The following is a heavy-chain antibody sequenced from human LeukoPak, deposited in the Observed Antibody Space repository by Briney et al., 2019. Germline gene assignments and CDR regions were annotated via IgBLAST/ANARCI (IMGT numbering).Heavy chain of an antibody. V-gene: IGHV4-30-2*01. CDR2: IYHSGST. CDR1: GGSISSGGYY. D-gene: IGHD6-6*01. J-gene: IGHJ4*02. Sequence: SETLSLTCTVSGGSISSGGYYWSWIRQPPGKGLEWIGYIYHSGSTYYNPSLKSRVTISVDRSKNQFSLKLSSVTAADTAVYYCARDRGSSSSFDYWGQGTLVTVSS. CDR3: ARDRGSSSSFDY.